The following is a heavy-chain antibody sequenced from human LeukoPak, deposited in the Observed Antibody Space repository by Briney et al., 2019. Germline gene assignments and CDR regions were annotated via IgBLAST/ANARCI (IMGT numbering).Heavy chain of an antibody. D-gene: IGHD3-3*01. J-gene: IGHJ3*02. V-gene: IGHV4-38-2*02. CDR2: IFHTGST. Sequence: PSETLSLTCTVSGDSISSGNYWGWIRQPPGKGLEWIGSIFHTGSTYFNLSLKSRVTISVDTSKNQFSLKLSSVTAADTAVYYCATSFGVVFDAFDIWGQGTMVTVSS. CDR1: GDSISSGNY. CDR3: ATSFGVVFDAFDI.